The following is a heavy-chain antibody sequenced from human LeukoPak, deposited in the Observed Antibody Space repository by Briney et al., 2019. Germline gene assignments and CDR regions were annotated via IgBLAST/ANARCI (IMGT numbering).Heavy chain of an antibody. V-gene: IGHV1-3*01. CDR3: ARASSTRYNWFDP. Sequence: GASVKVSCKASGYTFTSYAMHWVRQAPGQRLEWMGWINAGNGNTKYSQKFQGRVTITRDTSASTAYMELSSLRSEDTAVYYCARASSTRYNWFDPWGQGTLVTVSS. CDR2: INAGNGNT. J-gene: IGHJ5*02. D-gene: IGHD2-2*01. CDR1: GYTFTSYA.